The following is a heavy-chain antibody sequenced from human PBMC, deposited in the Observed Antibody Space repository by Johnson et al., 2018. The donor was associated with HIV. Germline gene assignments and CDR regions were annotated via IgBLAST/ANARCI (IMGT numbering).Heavy chain of an antibody. CDR1: GFTVSSNY. CDR2: IYSGGST. Sequence: VQLVESGGGLIQPGGSLRLSCAASGFTVSSNYMNWVRQAPGKGLAWVSVIYSGGSTYYADSVQRRFTISRDNSKNMLYLQMNSLRAEDTAMYYCARDLYYYDSSDYYSNAFDIWGPGTMVTVSS. D-gene: IGHD3-22*01. J-gene: IGHJ3*02. CDR3: ARDLYYYDSSDYYSNAFDI. V-gene: IGHV3-53*01.